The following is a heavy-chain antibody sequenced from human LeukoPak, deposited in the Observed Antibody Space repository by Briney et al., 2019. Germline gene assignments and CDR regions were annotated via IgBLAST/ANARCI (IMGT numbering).Heavy chain of an antibody. Sequence: GGSLRLSCAASGFTFIDYWMTWVRQAPGKGLEWVANIKQDGGEKNYVDSVKGRFTISRDNAKNSLFLQMSGLRAEDTAVYYCAKNRDGGYTGDYWGQGILVTVSS. V-gene: IGHV3-7*01. CDR1: GFTFIDYW. CDR2: IKQDGGEK. J-gene: IGHJ4*02. D-gene: IGHD5-24*01. CDR3: AKNRDGGYTGDY.